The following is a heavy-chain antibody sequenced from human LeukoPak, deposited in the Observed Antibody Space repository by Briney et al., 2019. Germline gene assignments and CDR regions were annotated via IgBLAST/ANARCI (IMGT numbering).Heavy chain of an antibody. CDR3: ARSSGYSSSFVREGWFDP. CDR2: IYYSGST. CDR1: GGSISSGDYY. Sequence: SETLSLTCTVSGGSISSGDYYWSWIRQPPGKGLEWIGYIYYSGSTYYNPSLKSRVTISVDTSKNQFSLKLSSVTAADTAVYYCARSSGYSSSFVREGWFDPWGQGTLVTVSS. J-gene: IGHJ5*02. V-gene: IGHV4-30-4*01. D-gene: IGHD6-13*01.